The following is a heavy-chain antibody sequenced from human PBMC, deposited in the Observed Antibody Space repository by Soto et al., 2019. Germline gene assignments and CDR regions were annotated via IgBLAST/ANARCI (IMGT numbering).Heavy chain of an antibody. D-gene: IGHD3-10*01. V-gene: IGHV1-69*13. J-gene: IGHJ6*02. CDR2: IIPIFGTA. CDR3: ARGEYNTMFRGVIIDYYYCMDV. CDR1: GGTFSSYT. Sequence: SVKVSCKASGGTFSSYTISWVRQAPGQGLEWMGGIIPIFGTANYAQKFQGRVTITADESTSTAYMELSSLRSEDTAVYYCARGEYNTMFRGVIIDYYYCMDVWGQGTTVIVS.